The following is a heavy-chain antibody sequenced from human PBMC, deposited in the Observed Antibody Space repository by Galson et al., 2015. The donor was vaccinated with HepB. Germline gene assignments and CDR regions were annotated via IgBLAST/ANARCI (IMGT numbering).Heavy chain of an antibody. V-gene: IGHV3-23*01. D-gene: IGHD2-21*01. CDR1: GFTFRNYT. CDR3: AKGSSGGRPYYFDY. CDR2: ISDGGETT. J-gene: IGHJ4*02. Sequence: SLRLSCAASGFTFRNYTMNWVRQAPGKGLEWVSTISDGGETTFYADSVKGRFTISRDNSKNTLYLQVNSLRAEDTAVYYCAKGSSGGRPYYFDYWGQGTLVTVSS.